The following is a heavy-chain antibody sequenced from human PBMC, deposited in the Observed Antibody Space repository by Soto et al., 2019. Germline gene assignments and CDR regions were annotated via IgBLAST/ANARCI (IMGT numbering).Heavy chain of an antibody. Sequence: QVQLQQWGAGLLKPSETLSLTCAVYGRSFSGYYWSWIRQSPGKGLEWIGEINHSGSTNYNPSLKSRVTILIDAPKNQFSLKMSSVTAADTAVYYCARSHYMEVWGKGTTVIVSS. CDR3: ARSHYMEV. J-gene: IGHJ6*03. CDR1: GRSFSGYY. V-gene: IGHV4-34*01. CDR2: INHSGST.